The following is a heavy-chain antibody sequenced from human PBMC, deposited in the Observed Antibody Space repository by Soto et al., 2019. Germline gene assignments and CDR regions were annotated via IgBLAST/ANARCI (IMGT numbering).Heavy chain of an antibody. V-gene: IGHV1-69*01. Sequence: QVQLVQSGAEEKKPGSSVKVSCKTSGGTFSTYAINWVRQAPGQGLEWMGGIIPIFGIVNYAQKLQDRVTITADESTSTAYMELSSLRSEDTAVHYCARGFRGDYYYYGLDVWGQGTTVTVSS. J-gene: IGHJ6*02. CDR3: ARGFRGDYYYYGLDV. CDR2: IIPIFGIV. D-gene: IGHD3-3*01. CDR1: GGTFSTYA.